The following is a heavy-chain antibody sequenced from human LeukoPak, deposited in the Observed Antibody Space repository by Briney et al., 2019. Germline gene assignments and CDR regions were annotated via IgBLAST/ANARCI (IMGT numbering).Heavy chain of an antibody. J-gene: IGHJ4*02. CDR2: ISSSSSYI. Sequence: GGSLRLSCAASGFTFSSYSMNWVRQAPGKGLGWVSSISSSSSYIYYADSVKGRFTISRDNAKNSLYLQMNSLRAEDTAVYYCASHQSFIYSNEGDYWGQGTLVTVSS. CDR1: GFTFSSYS. V-gene: IGHV3-21*01. D-gene: IGHD4-11*01. CDR3: ASHQSFIYSNEGDY.